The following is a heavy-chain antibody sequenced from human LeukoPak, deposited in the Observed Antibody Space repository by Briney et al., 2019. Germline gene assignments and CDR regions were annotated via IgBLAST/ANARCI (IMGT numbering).Heavy chain of an antibody. CDR2: IWYDGSNK. D-gene: IGHD6-6*01. CDR1: GFTFSSYG. CDR3: AKDWEYSSSSSSGY. V-gene: IGHV3-33*03. J-gene: IGHJ4*02. Sequence: GGSLRLSCAASGFTFSSYGMHWVRQAPGKGLEWLAVIWYDGSNKYYADSVKGRFTISRDNSKNSLYLQMNSLRTEDTALYYCAKDWEYSSSSSSGYWGQGTLVTVSS.